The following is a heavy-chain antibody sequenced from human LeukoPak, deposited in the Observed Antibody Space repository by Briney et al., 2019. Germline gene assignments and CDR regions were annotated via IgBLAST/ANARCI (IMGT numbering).Heavy chain of an antibody. CDR1: GGSISSSSYY. CDR2: IYYSGST. D-gene: IGHD3-3*01. CDR3: ARRALRFHYFDY. Sequence: SETLSLTCTVSGGSISSSSYYWGWIRQPPGKGLEWIGSIYYSGSTYYNPSLKSRVTISVDTSKNQFSLKLSSVTAADTAVYYCARRALRFHYFDYWGQGTLVTVSS. V-gene: IGHV4-39*01. J-gene: IGHJ4*02.